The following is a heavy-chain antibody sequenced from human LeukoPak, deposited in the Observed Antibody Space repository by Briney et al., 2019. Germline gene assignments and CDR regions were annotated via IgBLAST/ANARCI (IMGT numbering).Heavy chain of an antibody. CDR3: ARLSWQRRGFDY. J-gene: IGHJ4*02. V-gene: IGHV1-2*02. D-gene: IGHD1-1*01. CDR1: GYTFTGYY. Sequence: EASVKVSCKASGYTFTGYYMHWVRQAPGQGLEWMGWINPNSGGTNYAQKFQGRVTMTRDTSISTAYMELSRLKSDDTAVYYCARLSWQRRGFDYWGQGTLVTVSS. CDR2: INPNSGGT.